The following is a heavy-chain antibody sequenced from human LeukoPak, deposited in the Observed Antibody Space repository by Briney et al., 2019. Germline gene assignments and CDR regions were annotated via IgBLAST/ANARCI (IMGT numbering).Heavy chain of an antibody. CDR1: GFTFSSYG. J-gene: IGHJ5*02. CDR3: AKGINWFDP. D-gene: IGHD3-10*01. V-gene: IGHV3-30*18. CDR2: ISYDGSNK. Sequence: GGSLRLSCAASGFTFSSYGMHWVRQAPGKGLEWVAVISYDGSNKYYADSVKGRFTISRDNSKNTLYLQMNSLRAEDTAVYYRAKGINWFDPWGQGTLVTVSS.